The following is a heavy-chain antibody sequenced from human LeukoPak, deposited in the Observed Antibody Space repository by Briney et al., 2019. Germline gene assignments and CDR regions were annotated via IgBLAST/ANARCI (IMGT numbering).Heavy chain of an antibody. CDR1: GGSFSGYY. CDR2: INHSGST. CDR3: ARGGHCSSTSCYAGGFDNWFDP. J-gene: IGHJ5*02. Sequence: SEPLSLTCAVYGGSFSGYYWSWIRPPPGKGLEWIGEINHSGSTNYNPSLKSRVTISVDTSKNQFSLKLSSVTAADTAVYYCARGGHCSSTSCYAGGFDNWFDPWGQGTLVTVSS. V-gene: IGHV4-34*01. D-gene: IGHD2-2*01.